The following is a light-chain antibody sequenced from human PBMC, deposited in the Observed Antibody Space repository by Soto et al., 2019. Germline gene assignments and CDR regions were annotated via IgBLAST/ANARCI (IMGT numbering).Light chain of an antibody. CDR3: QSYDSTLSASEV. Sequence: QAVVTQPPSVSGAPGQRVTISCTGSSSNIGAGYDVHWYQQLPGTAPKLLINANSNRPSGVPDRFSGSKSGTSASLAITGLQAEDEADYYCQSYDSTLSASEVFGGGTKLTVL. J-gene: IGLJ2*01. CDR2: ANS. V-gene: IGLV1-40*01. CDR1: SSNIGAGYD.